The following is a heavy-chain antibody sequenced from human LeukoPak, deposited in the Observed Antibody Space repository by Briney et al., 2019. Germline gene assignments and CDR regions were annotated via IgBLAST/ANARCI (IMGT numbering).Heavy chain of an antibody. J-gene: IGHJ4*02. V-gene: IGHV3-74*03. CDR2: IDNAGSIT. CDR3: VRSAFHAGSGNYYDY. CDR1: GFTFSNYW. Sequence: GGSLRLSGAASGFTFSNYWIHWVRQAPGKGLVWVSRIDNAGSITTYADSVKGRFTISRDNAENTLYLQMNSLRVEDTAVYYCVRSAFHAGSGNYYDYWGQGTLVTVPS. D-gene: IGHD3-22*01.